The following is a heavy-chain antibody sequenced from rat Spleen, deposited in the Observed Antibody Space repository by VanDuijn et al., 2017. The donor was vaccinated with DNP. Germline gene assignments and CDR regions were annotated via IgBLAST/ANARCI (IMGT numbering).Heavy chain of an antibody. CDR3: ARHGDGNYGFDWFAY. J-gene: IGHJ3*01. D-gene: IGHD1-11*01. V-gene: IGHV5-17*01. CDR2: ITSGGSNT. Sequence: EVQLVESDGGLVQPGRSLKLSCVVSGFTFSDSAMAWVRQAPKKGLAWVATITSGGSNTYYPDSVKGRFTISRDNAKSTLYLQMDSLRSEDTATYYCARHGDGNYGFDWFAYWGQGTLVTVS. CDR1: GFTFSDSA.